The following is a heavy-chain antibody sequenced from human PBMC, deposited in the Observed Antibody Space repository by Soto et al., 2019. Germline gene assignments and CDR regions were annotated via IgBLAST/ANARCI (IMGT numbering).Heavy chain of an antibody. D-gene: IGHD6-19*01. CDR1: GGTFSSYT. J-gene: IGHJ4*02. Sequence: QVQLVQSGAEVKKPGSSVKVSCKASGGTFSSYTISWVRQAPGQGLEWMGRIIPILGIANYAQKFQGRVTMTADESTSTAYMELRSLRYEDTAVYYCAREIKGIAVAGTFDYWGQRTLVTV. CDR3: AREIKGIAVAGTFDY. CDR2: IIPILGIA. V-gene: IGHV1-69*08.